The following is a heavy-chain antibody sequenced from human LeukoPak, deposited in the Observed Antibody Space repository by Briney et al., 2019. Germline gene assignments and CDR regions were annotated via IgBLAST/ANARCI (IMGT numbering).Heavy chain of an antibody. CDR2: IYTSGST. J-gene: IGHJ4*02. CDR3: ARDGIVGATSFDY. D-gene: IGHD1-26*01. V-gene: IGHV4-4*07. Sequence: PSETLSLTCTVSGGSISSYYWSWIRHPAGKGLEWIGRIYTSGSTNYNPSLKSRVTMSVDTSKNQFSLTLSPVTAADTAVYCCARDGIVGATSFDYWGQGTLVTVSS. CDR1: GGSISSYY.